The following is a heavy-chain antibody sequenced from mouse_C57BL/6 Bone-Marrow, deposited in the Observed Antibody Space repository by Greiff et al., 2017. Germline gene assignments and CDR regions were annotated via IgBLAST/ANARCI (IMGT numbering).Heavy chain of an antibody. CDR3: ARWAAGFYAMDY. V-gene: IGHV1-81*01. D-gene: IGHD6-1*01. CDR1: GYTFTSYG. Sequence: QVQLQQSGAELARPGASVKLSCKASGYTFTSYGISWVKQRTGQGLEWIGEIYPRSGNTYYNEKFKGKATLTVDKSSSTAYMELRSLTSEDTAVEFEARWAAGFYAMDYWGQGTSVTVSS. J-gene: IGHJ4*01. CDR2: IYPRSGNT.